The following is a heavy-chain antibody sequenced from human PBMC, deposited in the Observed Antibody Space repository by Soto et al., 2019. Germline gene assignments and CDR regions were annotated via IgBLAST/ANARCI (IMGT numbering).Heavy chain of an antibody. CDR3: ARGVDDIWGNYPTASGY. CDR1: GYTFTNYG. Sequence: QVQLVQSGAEAKKPGASVKVSCKASGYTFTNYGINWGRQAPGQGLEWVGWINKNNGNTNNARRRQGRVTMTTDTTTSENYMELRSLRSEDTAFYYCARGVDDIWGNYPTASGYWGQGTLVTVSS. V-gene: IGHV1-18*01. D-gene: IGHD3-16*02. CDR2: INKNNGNT. J-gene: IGHJ4*02.